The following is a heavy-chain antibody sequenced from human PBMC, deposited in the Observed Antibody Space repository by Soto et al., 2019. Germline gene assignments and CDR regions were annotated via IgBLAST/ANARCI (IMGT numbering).Heavy chain of an antibody. CDR2: IYSGGST. D-gene: IGHD3-3*01. CDR1: GFTVSSNY. Sequence: GGSLRLSYAASGFTVSSNYMSWVRQAPGKGLEWVSVIYSGGSTYYADSVKGRFTISRDNSKNTLYLQMNSLRAEDTAVYYCAGAGPYCRSWASGYYPGRGSLGCAFDIWGQGTMVTVSS. CDR3: AGAGPYCRSWASGYYPGRGSLGCAFDI. V-gene: IGHV3-66*01. J-gene: IGHJ3*02.